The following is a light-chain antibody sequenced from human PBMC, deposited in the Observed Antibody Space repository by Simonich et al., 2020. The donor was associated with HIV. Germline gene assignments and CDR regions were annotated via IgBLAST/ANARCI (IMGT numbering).Light chain of an antibody. CDR3: QQYNSYSRT. J-gene: IGKJ1*01. CDR2: KAS. CDR1: QSISSW. Sequence: DIQMTQSPSTLSASVGDRVTITCRARQSISSWLGWYQQKPVKAPKLLIYKASSLESGVPSRFSGSGSGTEFAITISSLQPDDFATYYCQQYNSYSRTFGQGTKVEIK. V-gene: IGKV1-5*03.